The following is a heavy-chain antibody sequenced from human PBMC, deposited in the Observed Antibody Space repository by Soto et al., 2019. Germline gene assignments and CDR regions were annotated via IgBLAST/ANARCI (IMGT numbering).Heavy chain of an antibody. J-gene: IGHJ4*02. Sequence: LSLTCTVTGGSMTRRNHYWGWVRQPPGKGLEWVASIHHTGATYYNPSLRARITMSVDTSNNRFSLSLTSVTAADTATYFCSTYSSDDHISGYHDSWGQGTLVTVYS. CDR2: IHHTGAT. D-gene: IGHD5-18*01. V-gene: IGHV4-39*01. CDR3: STYSSDDHISGYHDS. CDR1: GGSMTRRNHY.